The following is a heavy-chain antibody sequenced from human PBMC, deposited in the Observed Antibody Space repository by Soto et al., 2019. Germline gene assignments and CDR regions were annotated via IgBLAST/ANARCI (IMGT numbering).Heavy chain of an antibody. CDR3: TAMAGIDY. Sequence: EVQLVESGGGLVQPGGSLKLSCAASGFTISGSGIHWVRQASGKGLEWVGRIRTKTNNYATAYAASVKGRFTISRDDSKNMAYLQMNSLKTEDTAVYYCTAMAGIDYWGQGTLVTVSS. CDR2: IRTKTNNYAT. J-gene: IGHJ4*02. D-gene: IGHD6-19*01. CDR1: GFTISGSG. V-gene: IGHV3-73*02.